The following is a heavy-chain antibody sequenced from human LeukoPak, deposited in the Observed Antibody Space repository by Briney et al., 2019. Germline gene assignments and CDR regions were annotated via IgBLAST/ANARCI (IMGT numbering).Heavy chain of an antibody. V-gene: IGHV3-23*01. CDR3: AKDDAWLRFGE. D-gene: IGHD3-10*01. J-gene: IGHJ4*02. Sequence: PGGSLRLSCAASVFTFSNHGMNWVRQAPGKGLEWVSGISPSADIKYYADSVKGRFTISRDNSKNMLYLEVISLTADDTAVYYCAKDDAWLRFGEWSQGTLGTVSS. CDR1: VFTFSNHG. CDR2: ISPSADIK.